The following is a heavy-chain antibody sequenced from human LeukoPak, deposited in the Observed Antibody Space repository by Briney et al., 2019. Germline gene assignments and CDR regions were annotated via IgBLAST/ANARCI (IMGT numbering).Heavy chain of an antibody. CDR1: GFTFSRYS. J-gene: IGHJ5*02. D-gene: IGHD3-22*01. CDR2: IRSSSSYI. V-gene: IGHV3-21*01. Sequence: GGSLRLSCAASGFTFSRYSMNWVRQAPGKGLEWVSSIRSSSSYIYYTDSVKGRFTISRDNAKSSLYLQMNSLRAEDAAVYYCARGPPLDYYDITWFDPWGQGTLVTVSS. CDR3: ARGPPLDYYDITWFDP.